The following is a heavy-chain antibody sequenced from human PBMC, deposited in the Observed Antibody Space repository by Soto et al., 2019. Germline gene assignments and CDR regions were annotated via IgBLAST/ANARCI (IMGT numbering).Heavy chain of an antibody. Sequence: PSQALSLTCTVYGASIGGLYWSWILKSAGKALEWIGLIYATGTTDYNPSLKSRVMMSVDTSKKQFSLKLRSVTAADTAVSYCVTDGTKTLRDWFDLCGQG. J-gene: IGHJ5*02. V-gene: IGHV4-4*07. D-gene: IGHD1-1*01. CDR1: GASIGGLY. CDR3: VTDGTKTLRDWFDL. CDR2: IYATGTT.